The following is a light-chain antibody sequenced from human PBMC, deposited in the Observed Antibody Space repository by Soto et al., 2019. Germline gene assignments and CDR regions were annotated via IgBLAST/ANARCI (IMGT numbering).Light chain of an antibody. CDR3: QQYHNWPIT. J-gene: IGKJ5*01. Sequence: EIVLTQSPGALSLSPGEGATLSCRASQSINSFLAWYQQRRGQAPRLLIHGASNRATGIPDRFSGSGSGTEFTLTISSLQSEDFAVYYCQQYHNWPITFGQGTRLEI. CDR2: GAS. V-gene: IGKV3D-15*01. CDR1: QSINSF.